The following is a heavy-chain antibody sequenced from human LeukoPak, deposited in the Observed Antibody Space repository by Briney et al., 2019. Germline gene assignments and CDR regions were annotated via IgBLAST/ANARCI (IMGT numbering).Heavy chain of an antibody. Sequence: GGSLRLSCAASGFTFSSYAMTWIRQAPGKGLEWVSDISGSGGSTNHADSVRGRLTISRDNSKNTLYLQMNSLRAEDTAVYYCAKRLDSYADYWGQGTLVTVAS. CDR3: AKRLDSYADY. V-gene: IGHV3-23*01. J-gene: IGHJ4*02. CDR1: GFTFSSYA. D-gene: IGHD5-18*01. CDR2: ISGSGGST.